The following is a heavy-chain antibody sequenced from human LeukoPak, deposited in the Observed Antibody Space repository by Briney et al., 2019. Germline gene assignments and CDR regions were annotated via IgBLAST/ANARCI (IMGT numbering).Heavy chain of an antibody. V-gene: IGHV3-11*06. CDR1: GFTFSDYY. D-gene: IGHD1-26*01. J-gene: IGHJ5*02. Sequence: GGSLRLSCAASGFTFSDYYMSWIRQAPGKGLEWVSYISSSSSYTNYADSVKGRFTISRDNAKNSLYLQMNSLRTEDTAVYYCARDRKAGGVGEFDPWGQGTLVTVSS. CDR2: ISSSSSYT. CDR3: ARDRKAGGVGEFDP.